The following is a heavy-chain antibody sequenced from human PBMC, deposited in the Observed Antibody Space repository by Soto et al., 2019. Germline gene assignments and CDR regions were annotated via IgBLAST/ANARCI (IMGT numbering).Heavy chain of an antibody. J-gene: IGHJ3*02. CDR3: AREGYTFGPGEVRGAFDI. Sequence: QVQLVQSGAEVRRPGSSVKVSCKASGGTFGSNAISWVRQAPGQGLEWMGNIIPIFGTINNAQKFQGRVTTTADASTNTAYMELSSLRSEDTAVYYCAREGYTFGPGEVRGAFDIWGQGTMVTVSS. CDR2: IIPIFGTI. CDR1: GGTFGSNA. D-gene: IGHD1-1*01. V-gene: IGHV1-69*15.